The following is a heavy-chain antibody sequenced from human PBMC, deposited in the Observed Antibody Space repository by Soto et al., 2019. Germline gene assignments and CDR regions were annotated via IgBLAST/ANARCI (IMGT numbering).Heavy chain of an antibody. CDR1: GGSISSSSYY. CDR2: IYYSGST. V-gene: IGHV4-39*01. CDR3: ARGSYDFWSGSYYYYYMDV. Sequence: SETLSLTCTVSGGSISSSSYYWGWIRQPPGKGLEWIGSIYYSGSTYYNPSLKSRVTISVDTSKNQFSLKLSSVTAADTAVYYCARGSYDFWSGSYYYYYMDVWGKGTTVTVSS. D-gene: IGHD3-3*01. J-gene: IGHJ6*03.